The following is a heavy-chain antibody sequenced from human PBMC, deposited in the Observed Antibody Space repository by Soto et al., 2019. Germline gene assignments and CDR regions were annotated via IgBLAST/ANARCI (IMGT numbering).Heavy chain of an antibody. CDR1: GGSISGYY. Sequence: SETLSHTCTVSGGSISGYYWSWIRQPPGKGLEWIGYMYNTGSTVYNPSFKSRVTISVDTSKSQLSLRLNSVTAADTAVYYCARDLWGYCGTDCYPLDVWGQGTTVTVS. V-gene: IGHV4-59*01. J-gene: IGHJ6*02. D-gene: IGHD2-21*02. CDR2: MYNTGST. CDR3: ARDLWGYCGTDCYPLDV.